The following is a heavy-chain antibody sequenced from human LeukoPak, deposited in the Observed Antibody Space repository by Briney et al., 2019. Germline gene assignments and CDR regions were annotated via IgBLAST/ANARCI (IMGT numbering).Heavy chain of an antibody. J-gene: IGHJ2*01. D-gene: IGHD6-19*01. CDR2: ISWNSGSM. Sequence: GGSLRLSCAASGFTFSSYAMYWVRQAPGKGLEWVSGISWNSGSMGYADSVKGRFIISRDNAKNSLYLQMNSLRAEDTALYYCAKVPRSGWNWYFDLWGRGTLVTVS. V-gene: IGHV3-9*01. CDR1: GFTFSSYA. CDR3: AKVPRSGWNWYFDL.